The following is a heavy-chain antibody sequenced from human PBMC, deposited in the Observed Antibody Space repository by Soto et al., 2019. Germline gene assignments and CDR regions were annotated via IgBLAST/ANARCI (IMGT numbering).Heavy chain of an antibody. J-gene: IGHJ5*02. CDR2: IYHSGNT. Sequence: SDTLSLTCAVSGGSISSTTYYWVWLRQPPGKGLEWIGPIYHSGNTYYNPSLKRRVTVSVDTYKNQISLKLISMTAADTTVYYCARHPAYYDGSAYYHGFAHWGQGTQVTVSS. CDR3: ARHPAYYDGSAYYHGFAH. CDR1: GGSISSTTYY. V-gene: IGHV4-39*01. D-gene: IGHD3-22*01.